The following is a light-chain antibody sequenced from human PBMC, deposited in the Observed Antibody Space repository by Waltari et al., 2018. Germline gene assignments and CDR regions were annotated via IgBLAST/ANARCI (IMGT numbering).Light chain of an antibody. CDR2: AAS. CDR1: QDVSRW. J-gene: IGKJ4*01. V-gene: IGKV1D-12*01. CDR3: QQADSFPLT. Sequence: DIQMTQSPSSVSASVGDTVSITCRASQDVSRWLAWYQHKPGEPPKLLIFAASSLHSGVPSRFRGDGSGTDFTLTISDLQPDDFATYYRQQADSFPLTLGGGTKVEI.